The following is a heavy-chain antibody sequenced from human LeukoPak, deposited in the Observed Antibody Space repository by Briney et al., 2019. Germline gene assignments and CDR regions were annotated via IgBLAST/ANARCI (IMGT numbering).Heavy chain of an antibody. V-gene: IGHV1-69*04. J-gene: IGHJ3*02. Sequence: GASVKVSCKASGGTFSSYAISWVRQAPGQGLEWMGRIIPILGIANYAQKFQGRVTITADKSTSTAYMELSSLRSEDTAVYYCAREGSSLGALDIWGQGTMVTVSS. CDR2: IIPILGIA. D-gene: IGHD2-2*01. CDR1: GGTFSSYA. CDR3: AREGSSLGALDI.